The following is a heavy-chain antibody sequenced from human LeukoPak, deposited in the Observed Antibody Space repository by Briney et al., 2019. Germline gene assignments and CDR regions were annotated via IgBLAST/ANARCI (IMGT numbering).Heavy chain of an antibody. Sequence: GGSLRLSCAASGFTFSSYSMNWVRQAPGKGLEWVSSISTSSRYIYYADSVKGRFTIARDNAKNSLYLQMNSLRAEDTAVYYCARFSWYGYYFDYWGQGTLVTVSS. CDR1: GFTFSSYS. D-gene: IGHD6-13*01. CDR2: ISTSSRYI. J-gene: IGHJ4*02. CDR3: ARFSWYGYYFDY. V-gene: IGHV3-21*01.